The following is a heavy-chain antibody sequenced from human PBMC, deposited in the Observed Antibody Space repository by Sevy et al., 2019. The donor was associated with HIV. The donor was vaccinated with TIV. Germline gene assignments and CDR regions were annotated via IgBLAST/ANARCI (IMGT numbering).Heavy chain of an antibody. CDR3: ARVARSGYSSDY. CDR1: AFAFDTYS. D-gene: IGHD3-22*01. Sequence: GGSLRLSCAASAFAFDTYSINWVRQAPGKGLEWNSYISASSGTIYYADSVKGRFTISRDNARNSVYLQMNSLRDDDTAVYYCARVARSGYSSDYWGQGALVTVSS. J-gene: IGHJ4*02. CDR2: ISASSGTI. V-gene: IGHV3-48*02.